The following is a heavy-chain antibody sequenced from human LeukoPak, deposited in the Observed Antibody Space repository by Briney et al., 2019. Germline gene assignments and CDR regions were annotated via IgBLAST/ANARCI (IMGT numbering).Heavy chain of an antibody. D-gene: IGHD2-21*02. V-gene: IGHV3-23*01. CDR3: AKGIVAVTAMNYFDY. CDR2: ISGSGTST. J-gene: IGHJ4*02. CDR1: GFTFSSYT. Sequence: GGSLRLSCAASGFTFSSYTMSWVRQAPGKGLEWVSLISGSGTSTQYADSVKGRFTISRDSSKNTLYLQMKSLRAEDTAVYHCAKGIVAVTAMNYFDYWGQATLVTVSS.